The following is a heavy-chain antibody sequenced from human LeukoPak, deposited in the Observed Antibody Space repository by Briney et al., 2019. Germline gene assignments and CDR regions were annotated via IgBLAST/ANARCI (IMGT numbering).Heavy chain of an antibody. CDR2: ISSSSSYI. CDR1: GFTFSSYA. CDR3: ARADLVRVYYYGMDV. Sequence: SGGSLRLSCAASGFTFSSYAMSWVRQAPGKGLEWVSSISSSSSYIYYADSVKGRFTISRDNAKNSLYLQMNSLRAEDTAVYYCARADLVRVYYYGMDVWGQGTTVTVSS. D-gene: IGHD2-8*02. J-gene: IGHJ6*02. V-gene: IGHV3-21*01.